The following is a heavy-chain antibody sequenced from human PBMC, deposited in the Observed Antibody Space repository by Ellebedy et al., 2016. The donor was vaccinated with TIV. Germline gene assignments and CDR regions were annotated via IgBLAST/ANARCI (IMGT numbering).Heavy chain of an antibody. Sequence: GGSLRLSXAASGFTFSSYSMNWVRQAPGKGLEWVSYISSSSSTIYYADSVKGRFTISRDNAKNSLYLQMNSLRAEDTAVYYCARDSFFGPRKGAAAGGKPTPNWFDPWGQGTLVTVSS. CDR2: ISSSSSTI. V-gene: IGHV3-48*04. J-gene: IGHJ5*02. CDR3: ARDSFFGPRKGAAAGGKPTPNWFDP. CDR1: GFTFSSYS. D-gene: IGHD6-13*01.